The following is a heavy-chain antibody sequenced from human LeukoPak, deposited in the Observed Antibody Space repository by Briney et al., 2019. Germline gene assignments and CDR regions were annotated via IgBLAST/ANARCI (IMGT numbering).Heavy chain of an antibody. Sequence: PGGSLRPSCAASGFTFSSYEMNWVRQAPVKGLEWVSYISSSGSITYYSDFVKGRFTISRDNARNSVFLQMNSLRADDTAFYYCAREYPFAVGTTRRYYFDSWGQGTLVTVSS. D-gene: IGHD1-26*01. CDR2: ISSSGSIT. CDR3: AREYPFAVGTTRRYYFDS. CDR1: GFTFSSYE. V-gene: IGHV3-48*03. J-gene: IGHJ4*02.